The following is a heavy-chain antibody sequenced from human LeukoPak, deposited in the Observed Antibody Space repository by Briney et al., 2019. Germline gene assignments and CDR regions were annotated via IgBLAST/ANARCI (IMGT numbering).Heavy chain of an antibody. V-gene: IGHV4-31*03. D-gene: IGHD4-17*01. CDR3: ARDRGPTTVTFNYGMDV. J-gene: IGHJ6*02. Sequence: PSETLSLTCTVSGGSINSGGYYWSWIRQHPGKGLEWIGYIYYSGSTYYNPSLKSRVTISVDTSKNQFSLKLSSVTAADTAVYYCARDRGPTTVTFNYGMDVWGQGTTVTVSS. CDR2: IYYSGST. CDR1: GGSINSGGYY.